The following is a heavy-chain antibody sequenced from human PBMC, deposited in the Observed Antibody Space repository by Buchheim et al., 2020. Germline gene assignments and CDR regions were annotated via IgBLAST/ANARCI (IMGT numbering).Heavy chain of an antibody. CDR3: ARTYLNYYDSDGQLVFWFDP. V-gene: IGHV4-59*08. CDR1: GDSLSPNY. CDR2: IYDSGSS. D-gene: IGHD3-22*01. J-gene: IGHJ5*02. Sequence: QVRLQASGPGLVKPSETLSLTCSVSGDSLSPNYWSWIRQPPGKGLEWIASIYDSGSSKYNPSLKSRVSITTDVAKNEFSLKLTSVTAADTAVYYCARTYLNYYDSDGQLVFWFDPWGQGTL.